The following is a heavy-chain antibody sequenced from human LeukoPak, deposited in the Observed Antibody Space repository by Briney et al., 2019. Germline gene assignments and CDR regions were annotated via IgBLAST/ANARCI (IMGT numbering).Heavy chain of an antibody. CDR2: ISSSGSTI. Sequence: GGSLRLSCAASGFTFSSYEMNWVRHAPGKGPGWVSYISSSGSTIYYADSVKGRFTISRDNAKSSLYLQMNSLGAEDTAVYYCAELGITMIGGVWGKGTTVTISS. CDR1: GFTFSSYE. CDR3: AELGITMIGGV. V-gene: IGHV3-48*03. D-gene: IGHD3-10*02. J-gene: IGHJ6*04.